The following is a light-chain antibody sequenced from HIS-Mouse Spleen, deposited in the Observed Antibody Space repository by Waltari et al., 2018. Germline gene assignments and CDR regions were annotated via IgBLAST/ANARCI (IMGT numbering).Light chain of an antibody. V-gene: IGLV2-8*01. Sequence: QSALTQPPSASGSPGHSVTIPCTGTSPDVGGSNYASWYQQHPGKAPKLMIYEVSKRPSGVPDRFSGSKSGNTASLTVSGLQAEDEADYYCSSYAGSNNYVFGTGTKVTVL. CDR1: SPDVGGSNY. CDR3: SSYAGSNNYV. CDR2: EVS. J-gene: IGLJ1*01.